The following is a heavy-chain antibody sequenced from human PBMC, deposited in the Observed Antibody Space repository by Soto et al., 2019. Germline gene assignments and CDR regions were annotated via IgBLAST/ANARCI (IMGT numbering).Heavy chain of an antibody. CDR2: IKSKSDGGAT. D-gene: IGHD3-3*02. CDR3: TTGKALATQEAY. Sequence: GGSLRLSCAASGFTLSSAWVNWVRQAPGRGLEWVGRIKSKSDGGATDFAAPMRGRFTISRDDSTNTVYLQMNSLNTEETGIYYCTTGKALATQEAYWGQGTLVTVSS. J-gene: IGHJ4*02. CDR1: GFTLSSAW. V-gene: IGHV3-15*07.